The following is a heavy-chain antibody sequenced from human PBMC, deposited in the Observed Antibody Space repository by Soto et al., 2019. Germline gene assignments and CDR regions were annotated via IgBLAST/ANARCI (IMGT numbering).Heavy chain of an antibody. Sequence: QVQLQESGPGLVKPSQTLSLTCTVSGGSISSGGYYWSWIRQHPGKGLEWIGYIYYSGSTYYYPSFKSRVTISVDKSKNQFSLKLSSVTAADTAVYYCARARYYDSTHAFDIWGQGTMVTVSS. D-gene: IGHD3-22*01. CDR1: GGSISSGGYY. J-gene: IGHJ3*02. CDR3: ARARYYDSTHAFDI. CDR2: IYYSGST. V-gene: IGHV4-31*03.